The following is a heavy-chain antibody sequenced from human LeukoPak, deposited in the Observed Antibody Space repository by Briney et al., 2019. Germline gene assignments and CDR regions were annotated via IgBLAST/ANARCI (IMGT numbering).Heavy chain of an antibody. V-gene: IGHV3-30*03. CDR3: ASIFSSGYSYFDY. Sequence: GGSLRLSCAASGFTFSSYGMHWVRQAPGKGLEWVAVISYDGSNKYYADSVKGRFTISRDNSKNTLYLQMNSLSAEDTAVYYCASIFSSGYSYFDYWGQGTLVTVSS. D-gene: IGHD5-18*01. J-gene: IGHJ4*02. CDR2: ISYDGSNK. CDR1: GFTFSSYG.